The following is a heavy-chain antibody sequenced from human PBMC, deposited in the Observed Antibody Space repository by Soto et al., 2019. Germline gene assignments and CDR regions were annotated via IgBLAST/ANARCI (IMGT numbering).Heavy chain of an antibody. CDR2: IKDDGSDK. J-gene: IGHJ4*02. CDR1: GFTFSRQW. Sequence: GGSLRLSCAASGFTFSRQWMTWVRQAPGKGLEWVAGIKDDGSDKYYVDSVKGRFTISRDNSKNTLYLQMNSLGAEDTAVYYCAKSTVTTPVLWSWGQGTLVTVSS. V-gene: IGHV3-7*03. CDR3: AKSTVTTPVLWS. D-gene: IGHD4-17*01.